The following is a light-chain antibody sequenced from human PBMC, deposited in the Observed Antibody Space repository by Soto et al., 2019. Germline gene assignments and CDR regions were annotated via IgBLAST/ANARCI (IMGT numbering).Light chain of an antibody. J-gene: IGKJ5*01. CDR2: ATS. CDR3: QQSYKMPS. V-gene: IGKV1-39*01. CDR1: RNVSIY. Sequence: EIPLTPSPSSLSASLVYRLTLTLRASRNVSIYLNWYQHKPGKGPTLLIHATSNLQIGVPSRFSGSGSGTEFTLTISSLEPEDFGTYYCQQSYKMPSFGQGTRLEIK.